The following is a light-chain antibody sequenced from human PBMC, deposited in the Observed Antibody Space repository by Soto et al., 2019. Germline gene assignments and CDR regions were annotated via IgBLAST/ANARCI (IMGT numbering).Light chain of an antibody. CDR3: AAWDDRLNGTNVV. V-gene: IGLV1-44*01. CDR1: SSNIGSNT. J-gene: IGLJ2*01. Sequence: QSVLTQPPSASGTPGQRVTISCSGSSSNIGSNTVNWYQQLPGTAPKLLIYSNNQRPSGVPDRFSGAKSGTSASLAFSGLQSEEESDHFGAAWDDRLNGTNVVFGGGTK. CDR2: SNN.